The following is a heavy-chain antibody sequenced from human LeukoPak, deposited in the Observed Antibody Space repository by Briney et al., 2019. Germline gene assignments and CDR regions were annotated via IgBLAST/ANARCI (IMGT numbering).Heavy chain of an antibody. CDR1: GYTFTSYD. CDR2: MNPNSGNT. D-gene: IGHD3-10*01. V-gene: IGHV1-8*01. CDR3: ARGVDLRLLWFGELYMADY. Sequence: ASLKVSCEASGYTFTSYDINWVRQATGQGLEWMGWMNPNSGNTGYAQKFQGRVTMTRNTSISTAYMELSSLRSEDTAVYYCARGVDLRLLWFGELYMADYWGQGTLVTVSS. J-gene: IGHJ4*02.